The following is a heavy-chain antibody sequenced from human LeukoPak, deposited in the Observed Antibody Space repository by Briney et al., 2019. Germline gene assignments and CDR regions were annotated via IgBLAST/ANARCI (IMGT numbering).Heavy chain of an antibody. Sequence: PGGSLRLSCAASGFTFSSYWMHWVRQAQGKGLVWVSRISSDGSNTGYADSVKGRFTIPRDNAKNSLSLQMNSLRVEDTAVYYCVTDAYNYYYYGMDVWGQGTTVTVSS. D-gene: IGHD5-24*01. CDR1: GFTFSSYW. J-gene: IGHJ6*02. CDR3: VTDAYNYYYYGMDV. CDR2: ISSDGSNT. V-gene: IGHV3-74*01.